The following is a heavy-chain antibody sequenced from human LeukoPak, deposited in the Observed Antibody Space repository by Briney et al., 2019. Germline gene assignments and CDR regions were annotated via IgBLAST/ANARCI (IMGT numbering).Heavy chain of an antibody. CDR3: ARDRRYSYGYYGMDV. J-gene: IGHJ6*02. CDR1: GSTLTSYW. CDR2: NNSDGSST. V-gene: IGHV3-74*01. Sequence: PGGSRRPSCAVSGSTLTSYWTAWGRQAPGKGRGWVSRNNSDGSSTSYADSLDGRFTISKDNAKTTLYLQMNSLRAEDTAVYYCARDRRYSYGYYGMDVWGQGTTVTASS. D-gene: IGHD5-18*01.